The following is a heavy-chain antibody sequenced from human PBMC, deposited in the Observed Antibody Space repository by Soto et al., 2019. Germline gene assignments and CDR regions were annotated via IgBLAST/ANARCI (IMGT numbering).Heavy chain of an antibody. CDR1: GGTLSRYT. Sequence: QVQLVQSGAEVKKPGSSVKVSCKASGGTLSRYTMTWVRQAPGHGLEWMGRIIPIFGITTYAQKFQGRVTITADESTSTAYMELSSLRSEDTAVYYCAREDRDRETGLVPAAIDGMDVWGQGTTVTVSS. D-gene: IGHD2-2*01. CDR3: AREDRDRETGLVPAAIDGMDV. V-gene: IGHV1-69*08. J-gene: IGHJ6*02. CDR2: IIPIFGIT.